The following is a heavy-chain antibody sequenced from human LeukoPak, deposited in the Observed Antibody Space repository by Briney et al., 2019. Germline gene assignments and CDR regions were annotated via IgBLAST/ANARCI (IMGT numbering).Heavy chain of an antibody. CDR3: ASVVPRSVLRFLEWLSFDY. J-gene: IGHJ4*02. D-gene: IGHD3-3*01. CDR1: GGTFSSYA. Sequence: SVRVSCKASGGTFSSYAISWVRQAPGQGLEWMGGIIPIFGTANYAQKFQGRVTITADESTSTAYMELSSLRSEDTAVYYCASVVPRSVLRFLEWLSFDYWGQGTLVTVSS. V-gene: IGHV1-69*13. CDR2: IIPIFGTA.